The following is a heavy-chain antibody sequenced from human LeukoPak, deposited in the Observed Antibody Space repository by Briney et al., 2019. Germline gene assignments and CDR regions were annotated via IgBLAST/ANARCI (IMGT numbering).Heavy chain of an antibody. Sequence: GGSLRLSCVASGFTFSIYTMSWLRQAPGKGLEWVSSITSSSSSIYSADSVKGRLTISRDNAKNSLYLEMNGLRDEDTAVYYCARDLAWGAYWGQGTLVAVSS. V-gene: IGHV3-21*01. D-gene: IGHD4/OR15-4a*01. J-gene: IGHJ4*02. CDR3: ARDLAWGAY. CDR2: ITSSSSSI. CDR1: GFTFSIYT.